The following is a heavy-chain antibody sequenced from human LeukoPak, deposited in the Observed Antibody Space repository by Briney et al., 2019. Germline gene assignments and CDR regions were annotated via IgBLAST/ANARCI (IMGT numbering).Heavy chain of an antibody. D-gene: IGHD6-19*01. J-gene: IGHJ3*01. V-gene: IGHV1-2*02. Sequence: GASVKVSCKASGYTFTDYYMHLVRQAPGQGLEWMGCINPNSGGTNYAQKFQGRVTMTRDTSISTAYMELSSLSYDDTAVYYCARDHIEDSSAWYGAFDVWGQGTLVTVSS. CDR2: INPNSGGT. CDR3: ARDHIEDSSAWYGAFDV. CDR1: GYTFTDYY.